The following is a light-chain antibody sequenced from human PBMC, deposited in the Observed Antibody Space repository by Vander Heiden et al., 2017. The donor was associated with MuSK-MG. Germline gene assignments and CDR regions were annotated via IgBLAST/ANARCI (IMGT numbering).Light chain of an antibody. V-gene: IGKV1-27*01. Sequence: DIQMTQPPSSPPASVADRVTIPCRAGNRISNYLAWYQQKPGKVPKLLIYAASSRPTGIPYRFSGSGSGTDFTLTISRLQPEDFAAYYCQKYSSAPPITFGEGTKVEIK. CDR3: QKYSSAPPIT. CDR1: NRISNY. CDR2: AAS. J-gene: IGKJ4*01.